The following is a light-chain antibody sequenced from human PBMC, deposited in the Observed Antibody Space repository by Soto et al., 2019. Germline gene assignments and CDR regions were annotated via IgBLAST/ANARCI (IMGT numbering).Light chain of an antibody. CDR3: QKYNIAPLT. CDR1: QGIRNY. J-gene: IGKJ1*01. Sequence: DVQMTQSPSSLSASVGDRVTITCRASQGIRNYVAWYQQKPGKAPKLLISGASTLQSGVPSRFSGSGSGTDFTLTINSLQPEDVATYYCQKYNIAPLTFGQGTNVDI. V-gene: IGKV1-27*01. CDR2: GAS.